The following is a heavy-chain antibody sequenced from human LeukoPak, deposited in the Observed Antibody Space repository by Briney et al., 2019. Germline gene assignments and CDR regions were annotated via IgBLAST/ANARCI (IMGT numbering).Heavy chain of an antibody. CDR2: IYHSGIT. CDR1: GYSISSGYY. V-gene: IGHV4-38-2*02. D-gene: IGHD2-21*02. CDR3: ARRAAYCGGDRYAIDY. J-gene: IGHJ4*02. Sequence: PSETLSLTCTVSGYSISSGYYWGWLRQAPGKGLGRIGSIYHSGITYYNPSLKSRVTLSVDTSKNQFSLKLSSVTAADTAVYYCARRAAYCGGDRYAIDYWGQGTLVTVSS.